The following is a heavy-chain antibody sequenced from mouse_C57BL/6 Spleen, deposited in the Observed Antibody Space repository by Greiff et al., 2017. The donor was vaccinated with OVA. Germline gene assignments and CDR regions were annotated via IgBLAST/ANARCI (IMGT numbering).Heavy chain of an antibody. Sequence: VQLQQPGAELVMPGASVKLSCKASGYTFTSYWMHWVKQRPGQGLEWIGEIDPSDSYTNYNQQFKGKSTLTVDKSSSTAYMQLSSLTSEDSAVYYCARPYSNFYYAMDYWGQGTSVTVSS. CDR2: IDPSDSYT. D-gene: IGHD2-5*01. CDR1: GYTFTSYW. CDR3: ARPYSNFYYAMDY. V-gene: IGHV1-69*01. J-gene: IGHJ4*01.